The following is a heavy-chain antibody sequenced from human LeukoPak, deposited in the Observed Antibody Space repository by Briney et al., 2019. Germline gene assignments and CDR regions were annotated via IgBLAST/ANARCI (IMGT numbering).Heavy chain of an antibody. V-gene: IGHV4-59*04. D-gene: IGHD3-22*01. CDR1: GGSISSYY. CDR2: VRYSGKT. Sequence: KPSETLSLTCTVSGGSISSYYWSWIRQPPGKGLEWIGSVRYSGKTYYNPSLKSRLTMSVDTSKSQFSLKLSSVTAADTAVYFCARHYYDSSGSRRDYYFDYWGQGTLVTVSS. J-gene: IGHJ4*02. CDR3: ARHYYDSSGSRRDYYFDY.